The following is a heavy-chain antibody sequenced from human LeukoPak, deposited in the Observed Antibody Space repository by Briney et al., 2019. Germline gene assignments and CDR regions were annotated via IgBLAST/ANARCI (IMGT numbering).Heavy chain of an antibody. V-gene: IGHV3-11*05. CDR2: ISSSSSYT. D-gene: IGHD3-10*01. CDR3: ARAARYYGSGFDAFDI. Sequence: PGASLRLSCAASGFTFSDYYMSWIRQAPGKGLEWVSYISSSSSYTNYADSVKGRFTISRDNAKNSLYLQMNSLRAEDTAVYYCARAARYYGSGFDAFDIWGQGTMVTVSS. J-gene: IGHJ3*02. CDR1: GFTFSDYY.